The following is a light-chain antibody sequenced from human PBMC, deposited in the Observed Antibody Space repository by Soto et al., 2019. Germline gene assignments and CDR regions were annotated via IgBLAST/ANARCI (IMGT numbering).Light chain of an antibody. CDR1: SSDIGGSNY. J-gene: IGLJ1*01. V-gene: IGLV2-14*03. Sequence: QSVLTQPASVSGSPGQSITVSCTGTSSDIGGSNYVSWYQQHPGKAPRLIIYDVNNRPSGVSARFSGSKSGNTASLTVSGLQAEDEADYYCSSYAGSNNLGVFGTGTKGTVL. CDR2: DVN. CDR3: SSYAGSNNLGV.